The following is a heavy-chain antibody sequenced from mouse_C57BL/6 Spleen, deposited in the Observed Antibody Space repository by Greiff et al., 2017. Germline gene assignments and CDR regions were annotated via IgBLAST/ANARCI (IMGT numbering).Heavy chain of an antibody. V-gene: IGHV1-19*01. J-gene: IGHJ4*01. CDR2: INPYNGGT. CDR1: GYTFTDYY. D-gene: IGHD2-1*01. CDR3: AREGTIYYGNYYAMDY. Sequence: EVQLQQSGPVLVKPGASVKMSCKASGYTFTDYYMNWVKQSHGKSLEWIGVINPYNGGTSYNQKFKGKATLTVDKSSSTAYMELNSLTSEDSAVYYCAREGTIYYGNYYAMDYWGQGTSVTVSS.